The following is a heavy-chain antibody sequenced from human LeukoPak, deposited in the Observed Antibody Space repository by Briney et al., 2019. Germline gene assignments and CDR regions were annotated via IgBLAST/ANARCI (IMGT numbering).Heavy chain of an antibody. D-gene: IGHD1-1*01. CDR3: AKDPGTATRGFHMDV. V-gene: IGHV3-30*02. Sequence: GGSLRLSCAASGFTFSNYDMHWVRQSPGKGLEWLSLIWSDGKIEQYAASVEGRVTISRDNSKNTVYLQMNSLRGEDTAVYYCAKDPGTATRGFHMDVWGKGTRVTVSS. CDR1: GFTFSNYD. J-gene: IGHJ6*03. CDR2: IWSDGKIE.